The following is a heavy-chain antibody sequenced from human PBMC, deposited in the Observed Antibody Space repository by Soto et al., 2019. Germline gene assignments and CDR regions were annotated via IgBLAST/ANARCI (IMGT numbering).Heavy chain of an antibody. D-gene: IGHD3-3*01. Sequence: SVKVSCKASGGTFSSYAISWVRQAPGQGLEWMGGIIPIFGTANYAQKLQGRVTMTTDTSTSTAYMELRSLRSDDTAVYYCARVVGYGNYDFWSGYFPGYYYYGMDVWGQGTTVTVSS. CDR2: IIPIFGTA. J-gene: IGHJ6*02. CDR1: GGTFSSYA. V-gene: IGHV1-69*05. CDR3: ARVVGYGNYDFWSGYFPGYYYYGMDV.